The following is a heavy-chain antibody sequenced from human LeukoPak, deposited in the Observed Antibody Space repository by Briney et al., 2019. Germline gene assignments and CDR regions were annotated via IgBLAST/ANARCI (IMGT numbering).Heavy chain of an antibody. V-gene: IGHV3-15*01. CDR2: IRSRSNGGTV. D-gene: IGHD5-18*01. CDR3: AKDQGYSQDY. J-gene: IGHJ4*02. Sequence: GSLRLSCAVSGFTVSDAWLSWVRQTPGKGLEWVGRIRSRSNGGTVDYAAPVKGRFSISRDDSKNTLILQMNRLRGEDTGAYYCAKDQGYSQDYWGQGTLVTVSS. CDR1: GFTVSDAW.